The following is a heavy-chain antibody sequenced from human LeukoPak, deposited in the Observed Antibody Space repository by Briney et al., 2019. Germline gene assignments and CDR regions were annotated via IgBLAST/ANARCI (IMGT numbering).Heavy chain of an antibody. CDR1: GGSISNYY. V-gene: IGHV4-59*01. CDR2: IYYSGTT. Sequence: SETLCLTCTVSGGSISNYYWTWIRQPPGKGLGWIGQIYYSGTTNYSPALKSRVTLSVDTSKNQFSLKLTSVTAADTAVYYCARVNYDFWSGYLGQGYMDVWGKGTTVTVSS. J-gene: IGHJ6*03. CDR3: ARVNYDFWSGYLGQGYMDV. D-gene: IGHD3-3*01.